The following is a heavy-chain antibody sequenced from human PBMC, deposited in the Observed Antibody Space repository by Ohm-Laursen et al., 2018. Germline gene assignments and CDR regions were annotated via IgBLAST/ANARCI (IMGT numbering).Heavy chain of an antibody. CDR3: ARDKQGFDY. CDR1: GFTFSDYY. CDR2: ISDSGRTI. Sequence: GSLRLSCAASGFTFSDYYMSWIRQAPGKGLEWVSYISDSGRTISYADSVEGRFTISRDKAKNSLYLQMNSLRAEDTAVYYCARDKQGFDYWGQGTLVTVSS. J-gene: IGHJ4*02. V-gene: IGHV3-11*01.